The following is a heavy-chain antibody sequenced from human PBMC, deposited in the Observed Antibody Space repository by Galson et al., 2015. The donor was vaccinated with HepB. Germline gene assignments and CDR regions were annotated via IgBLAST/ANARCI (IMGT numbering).Heavy chain of an antibody. V-gene: IGHV3-64D*06. J-gene: IGHJ4*02. CDR2: ISSNGGST. Sequence: SLRLSCAASGFTFSSYAMHWVRQAPGKGLEYVSAISSNGGSTYYADSVKGRFTISRDNSKNTLYLQMSSLRAEDTAVYYCVKGSYYYGSGSNEEVDYWGQGTLVTVSS. CDR3: VKGSYYYGSGSNEEVDY. D-gene: IGHD3-10*01. CDR1: GFTFSSYA.